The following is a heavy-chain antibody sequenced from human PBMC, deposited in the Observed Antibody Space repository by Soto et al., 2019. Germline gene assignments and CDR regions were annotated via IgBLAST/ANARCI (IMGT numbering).Heavy chain of an antibody. CDR1: GGSFSGYY. J-gene: IGHJ4*02. CDR3: ARGLGYCSSTSCYDGDY. CDR2: INHSGST. V-gene: IGHV4-34*01. D-gene: IGHD2-2*01. Sequence: SETLSLTCAVYGGSFSGYYWSWIRQPPGKGLEWIGEINHSGSTNYNPSLKSRVTISVDTSKNQFSLKLSSVTAADTAVYYCARGLGYCSSTSCYDGDYWGQGTLVTVSS.